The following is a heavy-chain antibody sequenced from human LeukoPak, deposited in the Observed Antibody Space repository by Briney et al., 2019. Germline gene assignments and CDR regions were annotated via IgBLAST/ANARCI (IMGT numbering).Heavy chain of an antibody. CDR3: AKDYYASGSYLIGYGLDV. V-gene: IGHV3-9*01. CDR2: ITRNQDFI. D-gene: IGHD3-10*01. J-gene: IGHJ6*02. Sequence: GRSLRLSCAASGFSFDDYAMHWVRQAPGKGLEWVSGITRNQDFIVYADSVKGRFTISRDNAKNSLYLRMNSLRAEDTALYYCAKDYYASGSYLIGYGLDVWGQGTTVTVSS. CDR1: GFSFDDYA.